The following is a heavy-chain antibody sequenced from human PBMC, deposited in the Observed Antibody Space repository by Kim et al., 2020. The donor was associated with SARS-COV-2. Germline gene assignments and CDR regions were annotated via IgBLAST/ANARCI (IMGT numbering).Heavy chain of an antibody. D-gene: IGHD1-26*01. J-gene: IGHJ4*02. Sequence: YADSWKGRFTDSSDISKNTLSLQMSSLRAEDTAVYYCAKAGIVGRWYYLHHWGQGTLVTVSS. CDR3: AKAGIVGRWYYLHH. V-gene: IGHV3-30*02.